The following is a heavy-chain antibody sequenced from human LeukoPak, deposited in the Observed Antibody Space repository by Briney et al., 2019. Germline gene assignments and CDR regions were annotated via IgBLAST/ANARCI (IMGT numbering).Heavy chain of an antibody. CDR3: TRDQTPYY. V-gene: IGHV3-49*04. CDR2: IRSKVYGGTP. J-gene: IGHJ4*02. Sequence: GGSLRLSCAGSGFTFSSYGMTWVRQAPGKGLEWVGFIRSKVYGGTPEYAASVKGRFTISRDDSKGIAYLQMNSLKTEDTAVYYCTRDQTPYYWGQGTLVTVSS. CDR1: GFTFSSYG.